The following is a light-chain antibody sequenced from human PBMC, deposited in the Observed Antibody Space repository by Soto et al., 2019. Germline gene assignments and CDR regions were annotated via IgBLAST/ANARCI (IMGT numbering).Light chain of an antibody. CDR1: QTISNW. Sequence: DIQMTQSPSTLSASVGDRVTITCRASQTISNWLAWYQQKPGRAPKILIHDASRLQTGVPSRFSGSGSGAEFTLTISSLQPDDFATYYCQQYNSYSTFGQGTKVEIK. CDR3: QQYNSYST. J-gene: IGKJ1*01. V-gene: IGKV1-5*01. CDR2: DAS.